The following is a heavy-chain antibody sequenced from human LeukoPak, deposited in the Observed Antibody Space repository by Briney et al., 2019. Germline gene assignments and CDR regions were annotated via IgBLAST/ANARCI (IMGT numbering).Heavy chain of an antibody. CDR2: INTNTGNP. Sequence: GASVKVSCKASGYTFTSYAMNWVRQAPGQGLEWMGWINTNTGNPTYAQGFTGRFVLPLDTSVSAAYLQISSLKAEDTAVYYCARDPQYSSSWTHAFDIWGQGTMVTVSS. J-gene: IGHJ3*02. CDR1: GYTFTSYA. CDR3: ARDPQYSSSWTHAFDI. V-gene: IGHV7-4-1*02. D-gene: IGHD6-13*01.